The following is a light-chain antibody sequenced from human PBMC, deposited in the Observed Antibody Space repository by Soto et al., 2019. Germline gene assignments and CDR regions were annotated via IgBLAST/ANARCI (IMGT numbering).Light chain of an antibody. CDR2: DVS. V-gene: IGLV2-14*01. CDR1: STDVGDYKY. Sequence: QSALTQPASVSGSPGQSITISCTGTSTDVGDYKYVSWYQKHPGKAPKLIIFDVSSRPACISNRFSGSKSGKTASLTISGLQPEDESDFYCSTYTSSNTPNYVFGTGTKLTVL. CDR3: STYTSSNTPNYV. J-gene: IGLJ1*01.